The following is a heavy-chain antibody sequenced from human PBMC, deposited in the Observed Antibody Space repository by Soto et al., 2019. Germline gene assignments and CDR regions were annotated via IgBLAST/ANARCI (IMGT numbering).Heavy chain of an antibody. V-gene: IGHV5-51*01. CDR3: AITTGDCISTSCKSHYYYYYGMDV. CDR2: IYPGDSDT. J-gene: IGHJ6*02. CDR1: GYSFTSYW. D-gene: IGHD2-2*01. Sequence: PGESLKISCKGSGYSFTSYWIGWVRQMPGKGLEWMGIIYPGDSDTRYSPSFQGQVTISADKSISTAYLQWSSLKASDTAMYYCAITTGDCISTSCKSHYYYYYGMDVWGQGTTVTVSS.